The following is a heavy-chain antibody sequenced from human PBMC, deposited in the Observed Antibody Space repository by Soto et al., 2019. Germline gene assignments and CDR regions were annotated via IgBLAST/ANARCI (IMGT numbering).Heavy chain of an antibody. J-gene: IGHJ5*02. Sequence: SVKVSCKASGGTFSSYAISWVRQAPGQGLEWMGGIIPIFGTANYAQKFQGRVTITADESTSTAYMELSSLRSEDTAVYYCAKENGGGSLANWFDPWGRGTLVTVSS. CDR3: AKENGGGSLANWFDP. D-gene: IGHD1-26*01. CDR1: GGTFSSYA. CDR2: IIPIFGTA. V-gene: IGHV1-69*13.